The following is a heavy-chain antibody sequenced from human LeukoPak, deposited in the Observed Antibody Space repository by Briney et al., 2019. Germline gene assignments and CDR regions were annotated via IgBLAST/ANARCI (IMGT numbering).Heavy chain of an antibody. J-gene: IGHJ6*03. CDR3: ARGVPKTEYYYYYYMDV. CDR2: IYYSAST. D-gene: IGHD1-14*01. Sequence: KPSETLSLTCTVSGGSISSGDYYWSWIRQPPGKGLEWIGYIYYSASTYYNPSLKSRVTISVDTSKNQFSLKLSSVTAADTAVYYCARGVPKTEYYYYYYMDVWGKGTTVTVSS. V-gene: IGHV4-30-4*08. CDR1: GGSISSGDYY.